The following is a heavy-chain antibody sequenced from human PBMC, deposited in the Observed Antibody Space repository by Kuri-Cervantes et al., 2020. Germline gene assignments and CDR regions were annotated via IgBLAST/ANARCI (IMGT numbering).Heavy chain of an antibody. CDR3: ARYYSDFWSGYYS. J-gene: IGHJ5*02. D-gene: IGHD3-3*01. CDR1: GFTFGTYW. V-gene: IGHV3-23*01. CDR2: IGIRDSGIGGYT. Sequence: GGSLKISCGASGFTFGTYWMSWVRQAPGKGLEWVSSIGIRDSGIGGYTYYEHSVKGRFTISRDNSKNTLYLQMNSLRAEDTAIYYCARYYSDFWSGYYSWGQGTLVTVSS.